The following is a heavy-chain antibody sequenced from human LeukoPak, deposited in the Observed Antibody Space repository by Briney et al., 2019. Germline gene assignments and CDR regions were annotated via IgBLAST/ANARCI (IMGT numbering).Heavy chain of an antibody. V-gene: IGHV1-2*02. D-gene: IGHD2-15*01. CDR3: ARGVAANGRLDP. J-gene: IGHJ5*02. CDR2: ISPKSGGT. Sequence: GASVRVSCKTSGYSFTDYYIHWVRQAPGQGFEWLGWISPKSGGTNYAQKFQDSVSLTRDTSIDTAYMELTSLRLDDTAIYYCARGVAANGRLDPWGPGSLIIVSS. CDR1: GYSFTDYY.